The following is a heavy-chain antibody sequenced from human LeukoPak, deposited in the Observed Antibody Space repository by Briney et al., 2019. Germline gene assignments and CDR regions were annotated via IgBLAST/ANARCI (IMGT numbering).Heavy chain of an antibody. D-gene: IGHD3-22*01. V-gene: IGHV1-2*07. J-gene: IGHJ3*02. CDR1: GHTFTVHF. Sequence: ASVRVSCKASGHTFTVHFMHWVRQAPGQGREWRGWISPNSGDTNYAHKFQGSVTITRDTSISTAYMELSRLRSDDTAVYYCARSYYYDTTGYTHDDAFDIWGQGTMVTVSS. CDR2: ISPNSGDT. CDR3: ARSYYYDTTGYTHDDAFDI.